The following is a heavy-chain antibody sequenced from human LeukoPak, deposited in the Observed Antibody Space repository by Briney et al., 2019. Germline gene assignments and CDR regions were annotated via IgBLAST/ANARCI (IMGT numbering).Heavy chain of an antibody. CDR3: ARGAAGTYRY. CDR2: IYYSGST. Sequence: SETLSLTCTVSGGSVSSGSNYWSWIRQPPGKRLEWIGYIYYSGSTNYNPSLNSRVTISLDTSKNQFSLNLSSVTAADTAVYYCARGAAGTYRYWGQGTLVTVSS. D-gene: IGHD1-26*01. V-gene: IGHV4-61*01. J-gene: IGHJ4*02. CDR1: GGSVSSGSNY.